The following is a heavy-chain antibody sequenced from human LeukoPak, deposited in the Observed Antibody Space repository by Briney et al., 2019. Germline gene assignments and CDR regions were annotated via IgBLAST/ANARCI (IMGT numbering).Heavy chain of an antibody. J-gene: IGHJ4*02. CDR1: GGSFSGYY. D-gene: IGHD5-18*01. V-gene: IGHV4-34*01. Sequence: SETLSLTCAVHGGSFSGYYWSWLRQPPGKGLEWIGEINHSGSTNYNPSLKSRVTISVDTSKNQFSLKLSSVTAADTAVYYCARSSYGRNFDYWGQGTLVTVSS. CDR3: ARSSYGRNFDY. CDR2: INHSGST.